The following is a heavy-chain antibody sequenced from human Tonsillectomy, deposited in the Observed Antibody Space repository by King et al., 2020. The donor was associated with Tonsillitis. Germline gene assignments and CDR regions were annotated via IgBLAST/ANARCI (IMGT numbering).Heavy chain of an antibody. CDR1: GFTFSDYY. J-gene: IGHJ5*02. CDR2: ISSSGIYT. CDR3: ARAALELRFIDSGYSYPINWFDP. D-gene: IGHD5-18*01. V-gene: IGHV3-11*06. Sequence: VQLVESGGGLVKPGGSLRLSCAASGFTFSDYYMSWIRQAPGKGLEWVSYISSSGIYTNYADSVKGRFTISRDNAKNSLYLQMNSLRAEDTAVYYCARAALELRFIDSGYSYPINWFDPWGQGTLVTVSS.